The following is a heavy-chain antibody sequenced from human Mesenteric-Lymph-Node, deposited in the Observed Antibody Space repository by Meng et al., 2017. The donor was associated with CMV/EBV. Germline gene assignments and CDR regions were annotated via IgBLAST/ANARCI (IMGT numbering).Heavy chain of an antibody. CDR2: IYPSDSTA. D-gene: IGHD3-9*01. Sequence: GESLKISCKTSGYDFSSYWIGWVRKMPGKGLEWMGTIYPSDSTAKYSPSFQGQVTISADKSISTAYLQWSSLQASDSAIYYCVAPQRFFDWLPPGYWGQGTLVTVSS. CDR3: VAPQRFFDWLPPGY. J-gene: IGHJ4*02. CDR1: GYDFSSYW. V-gene: IGHV5-51*01.